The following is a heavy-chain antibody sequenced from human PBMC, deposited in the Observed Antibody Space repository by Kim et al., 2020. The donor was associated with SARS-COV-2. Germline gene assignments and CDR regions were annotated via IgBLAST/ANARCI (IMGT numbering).Heavy chain of an antibody. CDR1: GGSISSYY. V-gene: IGHV4-59*01. CDR3: ARGSRSVTYYDFWSGYSDWFDP. D-gene: IGHD3-3*01. Sequence: SETLSLTCTVSGGSISSYYWSWIRQPPGKGLEWIGYIYYSGSTNYNPSLKSRVTISVDTSKNQFSLKLSSVTAADTAVYYCARGSRSVTYYDFWSGYSDWFDPWGQGTLVTVSS. J-gene: IGHJ5*02. CDR2: IYYSGST.